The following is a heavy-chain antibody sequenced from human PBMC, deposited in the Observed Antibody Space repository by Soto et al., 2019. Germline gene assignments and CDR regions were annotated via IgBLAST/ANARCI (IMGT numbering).Heavy chain of an antibody. J-gene: IGHJ6*02. Sequence: QVQLQESGPGLVKPSQTLSLTCTVSGGSISSGGYYWSWIRQHPGKGLEWIGYIYYSGSTYYNPSHKGRGTISVDTPTNPFSLKLSSVTTPDTVVYYCARLGRGEYYEYGMDVWGQGTTVTVSS. D-gene: IGHD2-15*01. CDR2: IYYSGST. CDR1: GGSISSGGYY. CDR3: ARLGRGEYYEYGMDV. V-gene: IGHV4-31*03.